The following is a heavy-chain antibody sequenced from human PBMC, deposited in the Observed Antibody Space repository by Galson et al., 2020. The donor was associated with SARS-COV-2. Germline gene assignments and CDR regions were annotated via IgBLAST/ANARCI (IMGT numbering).Heavy chain of an antibody. V-gene: IGHV5-51*01. J-gene: IGHJ4*02. Sequence: GESLKISCKGSGYSFPNYWIGWVRQMPGKGLEWMGIIYPGDSDTRYSPSFQAQVIISADKSITTAYLQWSSLKASDTAVYYCARRAIVAGGRDSFGFDYWGQGTLFTVAS. CDR3: ARRAIVAGGRDSFGFDY. CDR2: IYPGDSDT. D-gene: IGHD6-13*01. CDR1: GYSFPNYW.